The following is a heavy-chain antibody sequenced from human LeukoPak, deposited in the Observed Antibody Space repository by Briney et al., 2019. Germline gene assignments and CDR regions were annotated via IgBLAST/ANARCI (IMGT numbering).Heavy chain of an antibody. CDR1: EFPFGSYG. D-gene: IGHD6-19*01. CDR2: IWHDGSYK. CDR3: ASGDYSSGWKLDY. J-gene: IGHJ4*02. V-gene: IGHV3-33*03. Sequence: GGSLRLSCAASEFPFGSYGMHWVRQAPGKGLEWVAVIWHDGSYKYYADSVKGRFTISRDNSKNTLYLQMNSLRAEDTAVYFCASGDYSSGWKLDYWGQGTLVTVSS.